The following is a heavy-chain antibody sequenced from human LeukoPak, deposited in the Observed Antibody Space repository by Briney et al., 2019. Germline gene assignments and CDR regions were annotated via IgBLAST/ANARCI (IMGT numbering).Heavy chain of an antibody. CDR3: AKGLWDIVVVVAAADY. D-gene: IGHD2-15*01. CDR2: IRYDGSIK. CDR1: GFIFSNYG. V-gene: IGHV3-30*02. Sequence: GGSLRLSCAASGFIFSNYGMHWVRQAPGKGLEWVSFIRYDGSIKHYADSVKGRFTISRDNSKNALYLQMNSLRAEDTAVYYCAKGLWDIVVVVAAADYWGQGTLVTVSS. J-gene: IGHJ4*02.